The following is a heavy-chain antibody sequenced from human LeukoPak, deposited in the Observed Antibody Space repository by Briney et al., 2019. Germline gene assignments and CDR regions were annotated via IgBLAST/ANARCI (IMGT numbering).Heavy chain of an antibody. Sequence: KSGGSLRLSCAASGFTLSIYSMNWVRHTPGKRLEWGSSISSSSSYIYYADSVKGRFTISRDNAKNSLYLQMNSLRAEDTAVYYCARLSYREGYAFDIWGQGTVVTVSS. J-gene: IGHJ3*02. CDR1: GFTLSIYS. D-gene: IGHD3-16*02. CDR3: ARLSYREGYAFDI. V-gene: IGHV3-21*01. CDR2: ISSSSSYI.